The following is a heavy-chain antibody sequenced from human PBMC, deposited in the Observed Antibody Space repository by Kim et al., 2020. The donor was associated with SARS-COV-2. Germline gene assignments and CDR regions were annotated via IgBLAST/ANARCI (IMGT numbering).Heavy chain of an antibody. Sequence: SETLSLTCAVYGGSFSGYYWSWIRQPPGKGLEWIGEINHSGSTNYNPSLKSRVTISVDTSKNQFSLKLSSVTAADTAVYYCARIRSVAAAGTIGDYWGQGTLVTVSS. D-gene: IGHD6-13*01. V-gene: IGHV4-34*01. CDR1: GGSFSGYY. CDR3: ARIRSVAAAGTIGDY. J-gene: IGHJ4*02. CDR2: INHSGST.